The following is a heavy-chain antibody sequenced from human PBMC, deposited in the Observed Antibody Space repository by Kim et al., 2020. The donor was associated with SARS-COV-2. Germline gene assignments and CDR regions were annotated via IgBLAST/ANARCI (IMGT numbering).Heavy chain of an antibody. Sequence: GGSLRLSCAASGFTFSSYAMHWVRQAPGKGLEWVAVISYDGSNKYYADSVKGRFTISRDNSKNTLYLQMNSLRAEDTAVYYCARDYDRPARMGTFDYWGQGTLVTVSS. V-gene: IGHV3-30*04. CDR2: ISYDGSNK. CDR1: GFTFSSYA. CDR3: ARDYDRPARMGTFDY. J-gene: IGHJ4*02. D-gene: IGHD3-16*01.